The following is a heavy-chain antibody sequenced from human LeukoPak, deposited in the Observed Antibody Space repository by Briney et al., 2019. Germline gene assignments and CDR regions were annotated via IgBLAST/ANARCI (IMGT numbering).Heavy chain of an antibody. D-gene: IGHD4-17*01. Sequence: PGGSLRLSWAASGFTFSGYAMNWVRQAPGKGLEWLSHISSTGGTIYYADSVKGGLTVSRDNAKTSLYLQMNSLRAEDTAVYYCAKSDPYGDSLIEIWGQGALVTVSS. V-gene: IGHV3-48*03. CDR2: ISSTGGTI. CDR3: AKSDPYGDSLIEI. CDR1: GFTFSGYA. J-gene: IGHJ4*02.